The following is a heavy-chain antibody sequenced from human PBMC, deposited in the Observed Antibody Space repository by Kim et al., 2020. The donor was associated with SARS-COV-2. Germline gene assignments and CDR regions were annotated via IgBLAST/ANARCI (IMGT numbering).Heavy chain of an antibody. J-gene: IGHJ3*02. CDR2: IKQDGSEK. V-gene: IGHV3-7*03. Sequence: GGSLRLSCAASGFTFSSYWMSWVRQAPGKGLEWVANIKQDGSEKYYVDSVKGRFTISRDNAKNSLYLQMNSLRAEDTAVYYCARDRHIRIRWELTISHADAFDIWGQGTMVTVSS. CDR3: ARDRHIRIRWELTISHADAFDI. CDR1: GFTFSSYW. D-gene: IGHD1-26*01.